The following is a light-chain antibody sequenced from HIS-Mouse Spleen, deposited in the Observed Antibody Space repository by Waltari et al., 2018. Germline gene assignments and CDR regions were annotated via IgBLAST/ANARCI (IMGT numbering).Light chain of an antibody. CDR1: KDISNY. CDR3: QQYDNLPPVIT. V-gene: IGKV1-33*01. J-gene: IGKJ5*01. Sequence: DIQMTQSPSSLSASVGDRVTITCQASKDISNYLNWYQQKPGKAPKLLIYDASNLETGVPSRFSGSGSGTDFTFTISSLQPEDIATYYCQQYDNLPPVITFGQGTRLEIK. CDR2: DAS.